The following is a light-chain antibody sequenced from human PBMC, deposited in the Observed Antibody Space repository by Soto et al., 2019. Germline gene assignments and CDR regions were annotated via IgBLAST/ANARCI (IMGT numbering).Light chain of an antibody. CDR1: QGVSDW. J-gene: IGKJ1*01. CDR3: QQRSNWPLT. CDR2: GSS. V-gene: IGKV1-12*01. Sequence: DIQMTQSPSSVSASVGDSVTITCRASQGVSDWVAWYQQKPGEAPKLLIYGSSSLLSGVPSRFSGTRSGTDFTLTISSLEPEDFAVYYCQQRSNWPLTFGQGTKVDIK.